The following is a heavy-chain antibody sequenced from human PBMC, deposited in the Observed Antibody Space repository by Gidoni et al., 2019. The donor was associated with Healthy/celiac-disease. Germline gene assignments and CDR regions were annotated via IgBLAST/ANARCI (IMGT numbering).Heavy chain of an antibody. CDR3: ARHYVAVAGTGVDY. CDR1: GGSISSSSYY. J-gene: IGHJ4*02. D-gene: IGHD6-19*01. V-gene: IGHV4-39*01. CDR2: IYYSGST. Sequence: QLQLQESGPGLVKPSETLSLTCTVSGGSISSSSYYWGWSRQPPGKGLEWSGSIYYSGSTYYNPSLKSRVTISVDTSKNQFSLKLSSVTAADTAVYYCARHYVAVAGTGVDYWGQGTLVTVSS.